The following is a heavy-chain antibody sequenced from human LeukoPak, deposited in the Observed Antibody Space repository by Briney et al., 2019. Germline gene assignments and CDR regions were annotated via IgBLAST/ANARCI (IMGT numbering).Heavy chain of an antibody. CDR3: ARLSYDSSGYKTYFDY. D-gene: IGHD3-22*01. J-gene: IGHJ4*02. CDR1: GGSISSYY. Sequence: SETLSLTCTVSGGSISSYYWSWIRQPPGKGLEWVGYIYYSGSTNYKPSLNSRVTISVDTSKNQFSMKLCSVTAADTAVYYCARLSYDSSGYKTYFDYWGQGTLVTVSS. V-gene: IGHV4-59*12. CDR2: IYYSGST.